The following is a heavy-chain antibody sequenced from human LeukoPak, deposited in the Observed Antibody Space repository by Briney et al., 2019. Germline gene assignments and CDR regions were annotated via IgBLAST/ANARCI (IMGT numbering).Heavy chain of an antibody. Sequence: GASVKVSCKASGYTFTSYYMHWVRQAPGQGLEWMGIINPSGGSTSYAQKFQGRVTMTRDTSISTAYMELSRLRSDDTAVYYCACGPSGSGIDYWGQGTLVTVSS. D-gene: IGHD3-10*01. CDR1: GYTFTSYY. V-gene: IGHV1-46*01. CDR3: ACGPSGSGIDY. CDR2: INPSGGST. J-gene: IGHJ4*02.